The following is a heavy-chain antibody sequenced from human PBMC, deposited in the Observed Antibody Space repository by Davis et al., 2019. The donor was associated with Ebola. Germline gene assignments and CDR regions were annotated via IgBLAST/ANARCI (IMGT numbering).Heavy chain of an antibody. CDR3: ARGISGSQTHLRGPFDS. V-gene: IGHV1-69*13. D-gene: IGHD1-26*01. Sequence: SVKVSCKASGDTFSNYAISWVRQAPGQGLEWMGGIIPMFGRANNVQKFQGRVTITADESTSTAYMELSSLRPEDTAVYYCARGISGSQTHLRGPFDSWGQGTLVTVSS. CDR1: GDTFSNYA. J-gene: IGHJ4*02. CDR2: IIPMFGRA.